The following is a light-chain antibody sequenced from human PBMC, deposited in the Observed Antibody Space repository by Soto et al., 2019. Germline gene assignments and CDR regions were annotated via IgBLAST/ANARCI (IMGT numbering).Light chain of an antibody. CDR2: AAS. CDR3: HQTDSIPET. CDR1: QSISLF. J-gene: IGKJ1*01. Sequence: DIQMTQSPSSLSASVGDTVTITCRASQSISLFLNWYQQKPGKAPKLLIYAASSLQSGVPSRFTGHRSGTDFTLTISSLQPEDCATYYCHQTDSIPETFGQGTKVEIK. V-gene: IGKV1-39*01.